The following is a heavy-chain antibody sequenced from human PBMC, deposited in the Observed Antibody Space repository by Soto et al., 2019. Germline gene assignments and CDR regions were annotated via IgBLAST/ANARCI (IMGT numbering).Heavy chain of an antibody. CDR3: AREMKAYYYDSSGSGHGAFDI. J-gene: IGHJ3*02. D-gene: IGHD3-22*01. Sequence: PGGSLRLSCAASGFTFSSYAMHCVRQAPGKGLKWVAVISYDGSNKYYADSVKGRFTISRDNSKNTLYLQMNSLRAEDTAVYYCAREMKAYYYDSSGSGHGAFDIWGQGTMVTVSS. V-gene: IGHV3-30-3*01. CDR2: ISYDGSNK. CDR1: GFTFSSYA.